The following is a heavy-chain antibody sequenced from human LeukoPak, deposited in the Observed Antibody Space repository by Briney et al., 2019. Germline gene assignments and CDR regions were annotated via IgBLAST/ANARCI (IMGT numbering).Heavy chain of an antibody. CDR1: GFTFSNYW. Sequence: SGGSLRLSCAASGFTFSNYWMHWVRQAPGKGLVWVSRINTDGSSTNYADSVKGRFTISRDNAKNTVYLQMNSLRVEDTAFYYCTKDVRAGGLDYWGPGTLVIVSS. D-gene: IGHD2-15*01. CDR2: INTDGSST. J-gene: IGHJ4*02. V-gene: IGHV3-74*01. CDR3: TKDVRAGGLDY.